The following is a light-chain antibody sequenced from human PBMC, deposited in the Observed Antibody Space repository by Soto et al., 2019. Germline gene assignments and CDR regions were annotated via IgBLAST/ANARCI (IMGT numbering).Light chain of an antibody. CDR2: KAS. V-gene: IGKV1-5*03. Sequence: DIQMTQSPSTLSASVGDRVTITCRASQSISSWLAWYQQKPGKAPKLLIYKASSLESGVTSRFSGSGSGTEFTLTISRLQPDDFATYYCQQYNSYSRTWTFGQGTKVDIK. CDR1: QSISSW. CDR3: QQYNSYSRTWT. J-gene: IGKJ1*01.